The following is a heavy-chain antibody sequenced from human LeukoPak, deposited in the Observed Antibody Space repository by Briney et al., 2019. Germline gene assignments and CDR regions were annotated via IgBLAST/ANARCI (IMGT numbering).Heavy chain of an antibody. D-gene: IGHD6-13*01. Sequence: GGSLRLSCAASGFTFSSYSVNWVRQAPGKGLEWVSYISSSSSTIYYADSVKGRFTISRDNAKNSLYLQMNSLRAEDTAVYYCAREVRSSSWLPMDVWGKGTTVTVSS. V-gene: IGHV3-48*04. J-gene: IGHJ6*03. CDR2: ISSSSSTI. CDR1: GFTFSSYS. CDR3: AREVRSSSWLPMDV.